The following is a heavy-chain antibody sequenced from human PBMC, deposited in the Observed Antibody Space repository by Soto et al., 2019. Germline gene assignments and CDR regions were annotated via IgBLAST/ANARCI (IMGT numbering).Heavy chain of an antibody. D-gene: IGHD6-19*01. CDR3: ARDANSSGLHY. CDR2: IYPAGPT. J-gene: IGHJ4*02. Sequence: GGSLRLSCAASGFTVSGMFMTWVRQAPGKGLEWVSVIYPAGPTYYADSVKGRFTISRDNSKNTLFLQLNNLRAEDTAVYYCARDANSSGLHYWGQGILVTVSS. CDR1: GFTVSGMF. V-gene: IGHV3-53*01.